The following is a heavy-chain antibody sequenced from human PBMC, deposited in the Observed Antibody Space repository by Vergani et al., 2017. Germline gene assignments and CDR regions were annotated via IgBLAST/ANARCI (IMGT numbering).Heavy chain of an antibody. V-gene: IGHV3-48*01. CDR2: ISSSSSTI. D-gene: IGHD6-13*01. CDR1: GFTFSSYS. J-gene: IGHJ1*01. CDR3: ASVREQPSSWYIRGYFQH. Sequence: EVQLVESGGGLVQPGGSLRLSCAASGFTFSSYSMNWVRQAPGKGLEWVSYISSSSSTIYYADSVKGRFTISRDNAKNSLYLQMNSLRAEDMAVYYCASVREQPSSWYIRGYFQHWGQGTLVTVSS.